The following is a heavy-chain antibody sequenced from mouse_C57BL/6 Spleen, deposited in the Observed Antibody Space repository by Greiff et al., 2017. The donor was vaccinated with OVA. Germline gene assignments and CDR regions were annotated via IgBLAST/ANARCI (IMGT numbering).Heavy chain of an antibody. CDR3: AREWDEDYAMDY. CDR1: GYTFTSYW. CDR2: IHPNSGST. D-gene: IGHD4-1*01. Sequence: QVQLQQPGAELVKPGASVKLSCKASGYTFTSYWLHWLKQRPGQGLEWIGMIHPNSGSTNYNEKFKSKATLTVDKSSSTAYMQLSSLTSEDSAVDYCAREWDEDYAMDYWGQGTSVTVSS. J-gene: IGHJ4*01. V-gene: IGHV1-64*01.